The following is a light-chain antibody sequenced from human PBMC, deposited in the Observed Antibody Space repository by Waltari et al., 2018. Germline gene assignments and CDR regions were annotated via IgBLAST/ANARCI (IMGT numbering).Light chain of an antibody. V-gene: IGLV1-47*01. CDR1: SSNIESNY. Sequence: SVLTQPPSASGTPGQRVTISCSGSSSNIESNYVYWYQQFPGTAPKVLMFKNNQRPSGVSDRFSASKSGASASLAISGLRSDDEADYYCGTWDDSLSRPVFGGGTKLTVL. CDR3: GTWDDSLSRPV. J-gene: IGLJ3*02. CDR2: KNN.